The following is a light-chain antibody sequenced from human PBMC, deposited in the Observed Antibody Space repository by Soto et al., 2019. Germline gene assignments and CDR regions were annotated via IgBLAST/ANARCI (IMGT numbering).Light chain of an antibody. CDR3: AAWDDRLNGPSYV. Sequence: QSVLTRPPSVSVTPGQTVTISCSGSTSNIGSNPVNWYQQLPGTAPRLLISTNNQRPSGVPDRFSGSRSGTSASLAISGLQSEDEADYYCAAWDDRLNGPSYVFGTGTKVTVL. CDR1: TSNIGSNP. J-gene: IGLJ1*01. V-gene: IGLV1-44*01. CDR2: TNN.